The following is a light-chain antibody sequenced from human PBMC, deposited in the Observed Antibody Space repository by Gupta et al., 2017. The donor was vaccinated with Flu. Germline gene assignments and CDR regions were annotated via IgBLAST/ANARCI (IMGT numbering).Light chain of an antibody. Sequence: SPSHLSASVGDGVTSTCRDSQNITTSLEWYQQKPGKAPKLLIYQASKGESGGPSRFSGSGYGTEFTLTSSSRQPDDFANYYCQQDHFYWTFGQGTMV. CDR1: QNITTS. J-gene: IGKJ1*01. CDR2: QAS. CDR3: QQDHFYWT. V-gene: IGKV1-5*03.